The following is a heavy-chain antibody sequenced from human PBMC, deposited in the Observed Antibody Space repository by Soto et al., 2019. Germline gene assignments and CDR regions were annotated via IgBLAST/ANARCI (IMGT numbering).Heavy chain of an antibody. CDR2: ISPYDDNT. J-gene: IGHJ4*02. Sequence: ASVKVSCKASGYTFTSYGISWVRQAPGQGPEWLGWISPYDDNTKYAQILQGRVSMTTDTSSNTAYMELRSLRSDDTAVYYCARTDSSAYYVDYWGQGTLVTVSS. CDR3: ARTDSSAYYVDY. D-gene: IGHD3-22*01. CDR1: GYTFTSYG. V-gene: IGHV1-18*01.